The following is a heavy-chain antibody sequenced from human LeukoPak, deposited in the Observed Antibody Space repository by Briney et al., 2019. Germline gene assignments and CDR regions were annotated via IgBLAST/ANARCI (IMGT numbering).Heavy chain of an antibody. D-gene: IGHD3-10*01. J-gene: IGHJ4*02. CDR1: GLAFSNDW. V-gene: IGHV3-7*01. Sequence: GGSLRLSCAASGLAFSNDWMSWGREAPGKGLEWVANIKQDGSKKNYVDSVRGRFTISRDNAKNSLYLQMNSLRAEDTAVYYCAGRSGSFDCWGQGTLVTVSA. CDR3: AGRSGSFDC. CDR2: IKQDGSKK.